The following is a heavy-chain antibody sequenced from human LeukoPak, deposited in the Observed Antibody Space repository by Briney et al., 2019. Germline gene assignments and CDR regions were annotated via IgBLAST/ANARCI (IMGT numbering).Heavy chain of an antibody. CDR3: ARVQGVVAATLLYYYMDV. D-gene: IGHD2-15*01. J-gene: IGHJ6*03. CDR1: GGTFSSYA. V-gene: IGHV1-69*13. Sequence: SVKVPCKASGGTFSSYAISWVRQAPGQGLEWMGGIIPIFGTANYAQKFQGRVTITADESTSTAYMELSSLRSEDTAVYYCARVQGVVAATLLYYYMDVWGKGTTVTVSS. CDR2: IIPIFGTA.